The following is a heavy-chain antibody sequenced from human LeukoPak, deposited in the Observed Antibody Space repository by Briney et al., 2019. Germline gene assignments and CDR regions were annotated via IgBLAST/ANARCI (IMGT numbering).Heavy chain of an antibody. CDR2: INSDGSST. Sequence: GGSLRLSCAASGFTFSGYWMHWVRQAPGKGLVWVSRINSDGSSTSYADSVKGRFTISRDNAKNTLYLQMNSLRAEDTAVYYCAREHRVGATLDYWGQGTLVTVSS. CDR3: AREHRVGATLDY. V-gene: IGHV3-74*01. CDR1: GFTFSGYW. D-gene: IGHD1-26*01. J-gene: IGHJ4*02.